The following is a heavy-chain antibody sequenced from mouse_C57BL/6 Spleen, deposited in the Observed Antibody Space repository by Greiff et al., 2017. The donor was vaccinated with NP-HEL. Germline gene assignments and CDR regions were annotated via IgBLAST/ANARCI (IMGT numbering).Heavy chain of an antibody. V-gene: IGHV1-80*01. Sequence: QVQLQQSGAELVKPGASVKISCKASGYAFSSYWMNWVKQRPGKGLEWIGQIYSGDGDTNYNGKFKGKATLTADKSSSTAYMQLSSLTSEDSAVYFCARNSNYGGFAYWGQGTLVTVSA. CDR3: ARNSNYGGFAY. CDR2: IYSGDGDT. CDR1: GYAFSSYW. J-gene: IGHJ3*01. D-gene: IGHD2-5*01.